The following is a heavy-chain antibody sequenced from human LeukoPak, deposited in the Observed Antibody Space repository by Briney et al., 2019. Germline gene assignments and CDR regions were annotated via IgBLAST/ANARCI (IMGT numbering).Heavy chain of an antibody. CDR1: GFNVRSYY. J-gene: IGHJ4*02. D-gene: IGHD2-15*01. CDR2: IYTDGNT. Sequence: GSLRLSCAASGFNVRSYYMSWVRQAPGKGLEWVSVIYTDGNTYYAVSVKGRFTISRDNSKNTLHLQMNSLRAEDTAAYYCAKFAQRYCSGGSCHPFDYWGQGTLVTVSS. V-gene: IGHV3-66*01. CDR3: AKFAQRYCSGGSCHPFDY.